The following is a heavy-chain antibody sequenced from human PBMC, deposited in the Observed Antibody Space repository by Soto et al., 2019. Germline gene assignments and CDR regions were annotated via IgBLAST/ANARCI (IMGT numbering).Heavy chain of an antibody. CDR3: AKEGDFGRGNWFDP. CDR2: ISGIGGST. Sequence: EVQLLESGGGLVQPGGSLRLSCAASGFTFSSYAMSWVRQAPGKGLEWVSAISGIGGSTYYADSVKGRFTISRDNSKNTLYPQMNRLRAEDTAVYYCAKEGDFGRGNWFDPWGQGTLVTVFS. V-gene: IGHV3-23*01. CDR1: GFTFSSYA. J-gene: IGHJ5*02. D-gene: IGHD3-16*01.